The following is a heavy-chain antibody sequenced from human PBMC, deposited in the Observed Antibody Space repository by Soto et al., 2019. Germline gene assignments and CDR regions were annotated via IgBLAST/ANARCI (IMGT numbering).Heavy chain of an antibody. CDR1: GFTFSRYA. J-gene: IGHJ4*02. CDR3: AKDGSTTWNFYFDS. V-gene: IGHV3-23*01. Sequence: GGSLRLSCAASGFTFSRYAMSWVRQAPGKGLEWVSAITGSGHSTYYADSVKVRFTISRDNSKSTLYLQMNSLRADDTALYYCAKDGSTTWNFYFDSWGQGILVTVSS. D-gene: IGHD2-2*01. CDR2: ITGSGHST.